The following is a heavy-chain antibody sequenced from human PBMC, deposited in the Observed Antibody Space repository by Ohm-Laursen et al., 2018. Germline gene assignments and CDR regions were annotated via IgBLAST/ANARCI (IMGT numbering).Heavy chain of an antibody. CDR2: IYYSGST. Sequence: SQTLSLTCTVSGYSISSSNWWGWIRQPPGKGLEWIGYIYYSGSTYYNPSLKSRVTMSVDTSKNQFSLKLSSVTAVDTAVYYCARCLVVSLGFDLWGRGTLVTVSS. D-gene: IGHD3-22*01. CDR1: GYSISSSNW. V-gene: IGHV4-28*02. J-gene: IGHJ2*01. CDR3: ARCLVVSLGFDL.